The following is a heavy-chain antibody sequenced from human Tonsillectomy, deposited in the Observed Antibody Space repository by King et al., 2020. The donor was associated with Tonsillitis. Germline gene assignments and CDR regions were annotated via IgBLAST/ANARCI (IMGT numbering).Heavy chain of an antibody. CDR3: ARTYSSGWYGWYFDL. V-gene: IGHV4-61*01. D-gene: IGHD6-19*01. CDR1: GGSVSSGSYY. CDR2: IYYSGST. J-gene: IGHJ2*01. Sequence: VQLQESGPGLVKPSETLSLTCTVSGGSVSSGSYYWSWIRQPPGKGLEWIGYIYYSGSTNYNPSLKSRVTISVDTSKNQFSLKLSSLTAADTAVYYCARTYSSGWYGWYFDLWGRGTLVTVSS.